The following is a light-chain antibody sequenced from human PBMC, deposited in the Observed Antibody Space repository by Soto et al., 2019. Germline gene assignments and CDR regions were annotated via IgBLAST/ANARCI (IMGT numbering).Light chain of an antibody. Sequence: QSVLTQPPSVSAAPGQTVTISCSGSSSNIGNHYVSWYQHLPGTAPKLLIYDSDKRPSGIPDRFSGSKSGASATLGITGLQTGDEADYYCGAWDNSLTTYFFGTGTKLTVL. CDR1: SSNIGNHY. CDR2: DSD. V-gene: IGLV1-51*01. J-gene: IGLJ1*01. CDR3: GAWDNSLTTYF.